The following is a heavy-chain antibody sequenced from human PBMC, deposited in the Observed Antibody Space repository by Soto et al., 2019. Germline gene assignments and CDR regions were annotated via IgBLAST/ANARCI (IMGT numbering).Heavy chain of an antibody. Sequence: QVQLVESGGGVVQPGRSLRLSCAASGFTFSSYGMHWVRQAPGKGLEWVAVIWYDGSNKYYADSVKGRFTISRDNSKNTLYLQMNSLRAEDTAVYYCARDKEQWLVPYYYCGMDVWGQGTTVTVSS. CDR1: GFTFSSYG. J-gene: IGHJ6*02. CDR2: IWYDGSNK. D-gene: IGHD6-19*01. V-gene: IGHV3-33*01. CDR3: ARDKEQWLVPYYYCGMDV.